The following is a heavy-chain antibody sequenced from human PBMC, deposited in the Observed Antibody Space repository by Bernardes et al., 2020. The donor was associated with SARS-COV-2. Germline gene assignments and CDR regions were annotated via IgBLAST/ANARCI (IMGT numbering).Heavy chain of an antibody. J-gene: IGHJ6*02. V-gene: IGHV3-48*02. CDR2: IIRSSRTI. CDR1: GFTFSSYS. Sequence: LRLSCAAAGFTFSSYSMNLVPHAPGKGPEWVSYIIRSSRTIYSAVPDMGRFTISRDNAKNSLYLQMNSLRDEDTAVYYCASNLGSYGYYYYYGMDVWGQGTKVNVSS. CDR3: ASNLGSYGYYYYYGMDV. D-gene: IGHD1-26*01.